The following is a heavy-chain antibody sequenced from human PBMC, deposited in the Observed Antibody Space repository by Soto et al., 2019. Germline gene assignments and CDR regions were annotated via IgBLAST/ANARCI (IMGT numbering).Heavy chain of an antibody. CDR1: GFTFSNYW. D-gene: IGHD6-13*01. CDR3: ARGGLQHALVV. CDR2: VNNDGTDT. Sequence: EVQLVESGGGLVQPGGSLRLSCAASGFTFSNYWMYWVRQAPGKGLVWVSRVNNDGTDTTHADSVKGRFTISRDNAENTLYLQRNRLRAEDTAVYYCARGGLQHALVVWGQGSAVTVSS. J-gene: IGHJ6*02. V-gene: IGHV3-74*03.